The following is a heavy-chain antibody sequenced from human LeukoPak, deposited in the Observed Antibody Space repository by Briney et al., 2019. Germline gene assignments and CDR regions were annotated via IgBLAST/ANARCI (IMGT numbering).Heavy chain of an antibody. V-gene: IGHV1-69*06. D-gene: IGHD3-22*01. J-gene: IGHJ3*02. CDR2: IIPIFGTA. Sequence: SVKVSCKASGGTFSSYAISWVRQAPGQGLEWMGGIIPIFGTANYAQKFQGRVTITADKSTSTAYMELSSLRSEDTAVYYCARGWYYDTPDAFDIWGQGTMVTVSS. CDR1: GGTFSSYA. CDR3: ARGWYYDTPDAFDI.